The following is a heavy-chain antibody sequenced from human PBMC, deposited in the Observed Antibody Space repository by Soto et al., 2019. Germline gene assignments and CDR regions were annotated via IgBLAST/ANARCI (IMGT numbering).Heavy chain of an antibody. D-gene: IGHD3-10*01. CDR3: AALGSVFRAVDC. V-gene: IGHV4-59*01. CDR1: RDSSNNFF. J-gene: IGHJ4*02. CDR2: ISYSGST. Sequence: SETLSLTCTVSRDSSNNFFWTWIRQSPAKGLEWIGYISYSGSTMYNPSLNSRVSISLDTSKRQFSLKMASVTAADTAVYYCAALGSVFRAVDCWGQGSLVTVSS.